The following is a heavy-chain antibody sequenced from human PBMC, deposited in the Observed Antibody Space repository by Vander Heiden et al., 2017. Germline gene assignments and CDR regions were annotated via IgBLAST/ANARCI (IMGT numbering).Heavy chain of an antibody. D-gene: IGHD5-12*01. J-gene: IGHJ4*02. Sequence: QVQLQQWGAGLLKPSETLSLTCAVYGGSFSGYYWSWIRQPPGKGLEWIGEINNSGSTNYNPSLKSRVTISVDTSKNQFSLKMRSVTAADTAVYDGARSSGYDFDYWGQGTLVTVSS. CDR2: INNSGST. V-gene: IGHV4-34*01. CDR1: GGSFSGYY. CDR3: ARSSGYDFDY.